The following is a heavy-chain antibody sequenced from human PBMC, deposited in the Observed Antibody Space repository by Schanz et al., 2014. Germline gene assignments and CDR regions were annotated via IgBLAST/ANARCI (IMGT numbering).Heavy chain of an antibody. CDR3: ARIGGSVFDY. V-gene: IGHV3-48*04. CDR1: GFAFSSYG. Sequence: EVQLLESGGGLVQPGGSLRLSCLASGFAFSSYGMNWLRQAPGKGLEWVSYVSRSTPDIYYADSVKGRFTISRDNSKNSLYLQMNSLRAEDTAVYYCARIGGSVFDYWAQGTLVIVSS. CDR2: VSRSTPDI. D-gene: IGHD3-10*01. J-gene: IGHJ4*02.